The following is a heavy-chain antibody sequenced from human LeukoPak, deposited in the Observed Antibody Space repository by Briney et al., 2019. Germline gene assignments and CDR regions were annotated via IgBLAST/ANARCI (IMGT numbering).Heavy chain of an antibody. J-gene: IGHJ4*02. CDR1: GGSISSYY. CDR2: IYYSGST. D-gene: IGHD4-17*01. CDR3: ARAPLAGGDYGDFDY. Sequence: SETLSLTCTVSGGSISSYYWTWIRQPPGKGLEWIGYIYYSGSTNYNPSLKSRVTISVDTSKNQFSLKLSSVTAADTAVYYCARAPLAGGDYGDFDYWGQGTLVTVSS. V-gene: IGHV4-59*01.